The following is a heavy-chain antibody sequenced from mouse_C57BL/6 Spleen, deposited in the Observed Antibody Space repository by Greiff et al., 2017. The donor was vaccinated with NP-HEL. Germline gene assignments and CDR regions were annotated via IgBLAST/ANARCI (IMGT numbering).Heavy chain of an antibody. CDR2: IRNKANGYTT. V-gene: IGHV7-3*01. D-gene: IGHD1-1*01. Sequence: EVKLVESGGGLVQPGGSLSLSCAASGFTFTDYYMSWVRQPPGKALEWLGFIRNKANGYTTEYSSSVKGRFTISRDNSTSILYLQMNALRAEDSATYYCSRFPYYYGSNGYFDYWGQGTTLTVSS. CDR1: GFTFTDYY. J-gene: IGHJ2*01. CDR3: SRFPYYYGSNGYFDY.